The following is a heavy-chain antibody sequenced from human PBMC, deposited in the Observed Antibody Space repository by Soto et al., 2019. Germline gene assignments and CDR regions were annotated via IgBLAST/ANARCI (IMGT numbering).Heavy chain of an antibody. CDR1: GYTFTGYY. D-gene: IGHD2-15*01. CDR2: INPNSGGT. J-gene: IGHJ6*02. Sequence: GASVKVSCKASGYTFTGYYIHWVRQAPGQGLEWMGWINPNSGGTSYAQKFQGWVTMTRDTSISTAYMELSRLISDDTAVYYCARDNCSVGSCYSDARMDVWGQGTTVTVSS. V-gene: IGHV1-2*04. CDR3: ARDNCSVGSCYSDARMDV.